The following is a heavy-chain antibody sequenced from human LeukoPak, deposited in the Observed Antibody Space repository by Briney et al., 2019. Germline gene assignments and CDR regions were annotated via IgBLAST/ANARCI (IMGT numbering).Heavy chain of an antibody. CDR3: ARGGAYGSGSYYNMDY. D-gene: IGHD3-10*01. CDR2: ITTDGTDT. J-gene: IGHJ4*02. CDR1: GFTFNKYA. V-gene: IGHV3-64*01. Sequence: PGGSLRLSCAASGFTFNKYAMHWVRQAPGKGLEFVSAITTDGTDTYYANSVKGRLTISRDNSKNTLYLQMGSLRAEDMAVYYCARGGAYGSGSYYNMDYWGQGTLVTVSS.